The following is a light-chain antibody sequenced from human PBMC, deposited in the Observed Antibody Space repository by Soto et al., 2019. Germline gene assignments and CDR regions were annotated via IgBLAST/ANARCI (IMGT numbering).Light chain of an antibody. CDR1: QSISSW. CDR3: QQYNIYWA. V-gene: IGKV1-5*03. J-gene: IGKJ1*01. Sequence: DTQMTLKPSTLSASVGDRVTMSCRASQSISSWLAWYQQKPGKAPKLLISEASGLESGFPSRFCGSRSGTEFSLSISSLQPDDFAPYFCQQYNIYWAFGQGTKMDIK. CDR2: EAS.